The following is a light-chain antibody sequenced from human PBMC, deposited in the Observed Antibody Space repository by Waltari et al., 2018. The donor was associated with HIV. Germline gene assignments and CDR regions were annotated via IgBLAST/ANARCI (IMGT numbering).Light chain of an antibody. CDR2: DVN. J-gene: IGLJ3*02. CDR3: CSYAGTLV. Sequence: QSALTQPASVSGSPGQSITISCTGTNSYLGNYNLVSWYQQFPGKAPKLLIYDVNKRPSGVSKRFAGSKSGNTASLTIAGLQAEDEADYYCCSYAGTLVFGGGTRLTVL. V-gene: IGLV2-23*02. CDR1: NSYLGNYNL.